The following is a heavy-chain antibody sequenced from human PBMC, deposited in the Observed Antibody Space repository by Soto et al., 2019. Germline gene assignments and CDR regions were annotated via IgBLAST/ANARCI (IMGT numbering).Heavy chain of an antibody. CDR1: GFILSNSV. CDR2: ISVDGRND. CDR3: EKKGHTSGGCCCFNI. D-gene: IGHD6-19*01. Sequence: GFLCISGEASGFILSNSVMPWVRQAPGKRLEWLSVISVDGRNDLHAGAVKGRFTISRDISKNMVYLKMNHLRPDDTAMYFCEKKGHTSGGCCCFNIWGQGTMVTVSS. J-gene: IGHJ3*02. V-gene: IGHV3-30*18.